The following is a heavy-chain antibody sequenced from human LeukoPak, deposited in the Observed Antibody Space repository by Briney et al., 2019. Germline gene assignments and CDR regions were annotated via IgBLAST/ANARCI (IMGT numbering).Heavy chain of an antibody. CDR2: IKEDGSEK. CDR1: GFTFSTYW. J-gene: IGHJ5*01. Sequence: GGSLRLSCAASGFTFSTYWMTWVRQAPGKGLEWVANIKEDGSEKNYVDSVKGRFTISRDNAKNSLFLQMNSLRAEDTAVYYCVRDFDSWGQGTPVTVSS. CDR3: VRDFDS. V-gene: IGHV3-7*01.